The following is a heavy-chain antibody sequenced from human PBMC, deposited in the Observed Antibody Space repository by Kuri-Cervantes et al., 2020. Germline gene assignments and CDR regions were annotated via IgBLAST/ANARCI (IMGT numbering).Heavy chain of an antibody. CDR3: ASSLRYFYWLPTTYGMDV. CDR2: IYPGDSDT. D-gene: IGHD3-9*01. Sequence: GRSLRLSCQRSGSSFTSYWIGWVRQMPGKGLEGMGIIYPGDSDTRYPASFQVQVTLSADKSISTAYLPWSSLKASDTAMYYCASSLRYFYWLPTTYGMDVWGQGTTVTVSS. CDR1: GSSFTSYW. J-gene: IGHJ6*02. V-gene: IGHV5-51*01.